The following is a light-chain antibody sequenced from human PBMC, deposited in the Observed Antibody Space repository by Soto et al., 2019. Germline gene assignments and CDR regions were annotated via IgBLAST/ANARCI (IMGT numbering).Light chain of an antibody. V-gene: IGLV1-40*01. J-gene: IGLJ1*01. CDR1: SSNIGADYE. Sequence: QSVLTQPPSVSGAPGQRVTISCSGGSSNIGADYEVHWYQQLPGTAPKLLIYGNTNRPSGVPDRFSGSKSGSSASLAISGLQAEDEADYFCQSYDSTLKGCVFGPGTKLTGL. CDR3: QSYDSTLKGCV. CDR2: GNT.